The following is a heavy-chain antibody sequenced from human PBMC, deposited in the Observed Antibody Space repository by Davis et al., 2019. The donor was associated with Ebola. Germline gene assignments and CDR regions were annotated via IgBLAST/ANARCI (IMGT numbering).Heavy chain of an antibody. CDR2: IYYSGST. Sequence: SETLSLTCTVSGGSINNYYWSWIRQPPGKGLEWIGYIYYSGSTNYNPSLKSRVTISVDTSKNQFSLKLSSVTAADTAVYYCARHYMVRGVIIPFDYWGQGTLVTVSS. CDR1: GGSINNYY. CDR3: ARHYMVRGVIIPFDY. D-gene: IGHD3-10*01. V-gene: IGHV4-59*08. J-gene: IGHJ4*02.